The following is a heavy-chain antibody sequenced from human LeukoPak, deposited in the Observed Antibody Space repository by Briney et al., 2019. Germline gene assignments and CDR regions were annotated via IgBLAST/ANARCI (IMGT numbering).Heavy chain of an antibody. V-gene: IGHV1-69*06. CDR3: ARDTAVAGNWFDP. CDR1: GGTFSSYA. CDR2: IIPIFGTA. D-gene: IGHD6-19*01. Sequence: SVKVSCKASGGTFSSYAISWVRQAPGQGLEWMGGIIPIFGTANYAQEFQGRVTITADKSTSTAYMELSSLRSEDTAVYYCARDTAVAGNWFDPWGQGTLVTVSS. J-gene: IGHJ5*02.